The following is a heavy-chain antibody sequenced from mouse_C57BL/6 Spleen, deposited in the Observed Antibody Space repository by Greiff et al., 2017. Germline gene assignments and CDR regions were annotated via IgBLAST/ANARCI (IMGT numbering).Heavy chain of an antibody. CDR1: GYTFTSYW. CDR3: ARRKVGGSGYFDV. V-gene: IGHV1-52*01. J-gene: IGHJ1*03. CDR2: IDPSDSET. D-gene: IGHD6-1*01. Sequence: QVQLQQPGAELVRPGSSVKLSCKASGYTFTSYWMHWVKQRPIQGLEWIGNIDPSDSETHYNQKFKDKATLTVDKSSITAYMQLSSLTSEDSAVYDCARRKVGGSGYFDVWGTGTTVTVSS.